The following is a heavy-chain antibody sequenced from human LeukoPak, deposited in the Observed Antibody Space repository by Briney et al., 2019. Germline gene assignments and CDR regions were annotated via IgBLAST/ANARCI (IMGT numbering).Heavy chain of an antibody. D-gene: IGHD3-10*01. Sequence: GGSLRLSCAASGFTFSDYWMHWVRQVPGRGLMGVSLVDNYGNPKFYADSVKGRFTISRDNAKNTLYLQMDSLRAEDTAVYYCATDLSGSTDYWGRGTLVTVSS. CDR2: VDNYGNPK. J-gene: IGHJ4*02. CDR3: ATDLSGSTDY. V-gene: IGHV3-74*01. CDR1: GFTFSDYW.